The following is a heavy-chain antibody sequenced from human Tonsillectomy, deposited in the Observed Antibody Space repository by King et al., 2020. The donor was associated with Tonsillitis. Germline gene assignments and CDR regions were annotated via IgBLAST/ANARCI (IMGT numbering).Heavy chain of an antibody. CDR2: ISYDGSNK. CDR3: VKSCGGDCYSAHVRYFDL. V-gene: IGHV3-30*18. D-gene: IGHD2-21*02. Sequence: VQLVESGGGVVQPGRSLRLSCAASGFTFSSYGMHWVRQAPGKGLEWVAVISYDGSNKYYADSVKGRFTISRDNSKNTLYLQMNSLRAEDTAVYYCVKSCGGDCYSAHVRYFDLWGRGTLVTVAS. J-gene: IGHJ2*01. CDR1: GFTFSSYG.